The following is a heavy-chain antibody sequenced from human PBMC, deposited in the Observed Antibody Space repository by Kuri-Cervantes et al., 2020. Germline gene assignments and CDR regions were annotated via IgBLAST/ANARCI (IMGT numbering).Heavy chain of an antibody. D-gene: IGHD6-13*01. J-gene: IGHJ6*02. CDR2: INPSGGST. Sequence: ASVKVSCKASGYTFTSYYMHWVRQAPGQGLEWMGIINPSGGSTSYAQKFQCRVTMTRDTSISTAYMELSRLRSDDTAVYYCARGESGVYSSSWYYTRYYYYGTDVWGQGTTVTVSS. CDR3: ARGESGVYSSSWYYTRYYYYGTDV. CDR1: GYTFTSYY. V-gene: IGHV1-46*01.